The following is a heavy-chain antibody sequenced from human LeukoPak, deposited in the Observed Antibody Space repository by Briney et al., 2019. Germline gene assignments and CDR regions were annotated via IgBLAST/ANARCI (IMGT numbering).Heavy chain of an antibody. V-gene: IGHV3-30*03. Sequence: GGSLRLSCTASKFTFSNYGMQWVRQAPGKGLEWVAVVSSDGGTEYYADSVKGRFAISRDNSKNTLYLQMNSLRAEDTAVYYCAMGRQLDYWGQGTLVTVSS. CDR3: AMGRQLDY. CDR2: VSSDGGTE. J-gene: IGHJ4*02. CDR1: KFTFSNYG.